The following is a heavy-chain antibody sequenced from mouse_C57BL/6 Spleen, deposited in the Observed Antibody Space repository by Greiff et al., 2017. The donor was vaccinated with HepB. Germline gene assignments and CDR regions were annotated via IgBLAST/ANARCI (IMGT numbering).Heavy chain of an antibody. CDR1: GYAFTNYL. V-gene: IGHV1-54*01. D-gene: IGHD1-1*01. CDR2: INPGSGGT. CDR3: ARGKAYYYGSSFDY. Sequence: QVQLQQSGAELVRPGTSVKVSCKASGYAFTNYLIEWVKQRPGQGLEWIGVINPGSGGTNYNEKFKGKATLTADKSSSTAYMQLSSLTSEDSAVYFCARGKAYYYGSSFDYWGQGTTLTVSS. J-gene: IGHJ2*01.